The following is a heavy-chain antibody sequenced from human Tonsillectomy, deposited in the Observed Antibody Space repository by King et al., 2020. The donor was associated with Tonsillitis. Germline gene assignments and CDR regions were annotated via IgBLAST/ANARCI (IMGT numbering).Heavy chain of an antibody. CDR3: ARDGDDGSGYYYAAAEY. V-gene: IGHV3-33*01. J-gene: IGHJ4*02. CDR2: IWYDGSNK. D-gene: IGHD3-22*01. CDR1: GFTFSDYG. Sequence: QLVQSGGGVVQPGRSLRLSCTTSGFTFSDYGMHWVRQAPGKGLEWVAVIWYDGSNKNYADSVKGRFTISRDDSKNTLYLQMSSLRAEDTAVYYCARDGDDGSGYYYAAAEYWGQGTLVTVSS.